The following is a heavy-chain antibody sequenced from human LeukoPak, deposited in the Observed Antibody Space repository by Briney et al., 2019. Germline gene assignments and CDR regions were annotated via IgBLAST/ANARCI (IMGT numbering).Heavy chain of an antibody. J-gene: IGHJ6*02. CDR3: ARGRGYNYYGSGSPRYYYYGMDV. D-gene: IGHD3-10*01. V-gene: IGHV3-48*02. CDR2: ISSSSSTI. CDR1: GFTFSSYS. Sequence: GGSLRLSCAASGFTFSSYSMNWVRQAPGKGLGWVSYISSSSSTIYYADSVKGRFTISRDNAKNSLYLQMNSLRDEDTAVYYCARGRGYNYYGSGSPRYYYYGMDVWGQGTTVTVSS.